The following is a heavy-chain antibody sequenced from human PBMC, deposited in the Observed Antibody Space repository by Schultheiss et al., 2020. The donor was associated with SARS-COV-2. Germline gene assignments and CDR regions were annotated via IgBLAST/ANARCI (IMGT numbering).Heavy chain of an antibody. CDR1: GYSISSGYY. CDR3: ARVANTAMVTWGYYYYGMDV. CDR2: IYHSGST. J-gene: IGHJ6*02. V-gene: IGHV4-38-2*02. Sequence: SQTLSLTCTVSGYSISSGYYWGWIRQPPGKGLEWIGSIYHSGSTYYNPSLKSRVTISVDTSKNQFSLKLSSVTAADTAVYYCARVANTAMVTWGYYYYGMDVWGQGTTVTVSS. D-gene: IGHD5-18*01.